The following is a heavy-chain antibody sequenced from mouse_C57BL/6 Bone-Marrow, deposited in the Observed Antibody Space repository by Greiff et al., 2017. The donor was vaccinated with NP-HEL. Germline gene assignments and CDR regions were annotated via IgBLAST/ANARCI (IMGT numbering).Heavy chain of an antibody. D-gene: IGHD1-1*01. CDR1: GFSLTSYA. Sequence: QVQLKQSGPGLVAPSQCLSITCTVSGFSLTSYAISWVRQPPGKGLEWLGVIWTGGGTNYNSALKSRLSISKDNSKSQVFLKMNSLQTDDTARYYCARFITTGVNYFDYWGQGTTLTVSS. CDR2: IWTGGGT. V-gene: IGHV2-9-1*01. CDR3: ARFITTGVNYFDY. J-gene: IGHJ2*01.